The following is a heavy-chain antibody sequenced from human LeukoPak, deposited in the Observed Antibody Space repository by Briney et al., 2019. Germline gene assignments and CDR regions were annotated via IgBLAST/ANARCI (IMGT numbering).Heavy chain of an antibody. CDR2: INPDGRET. Sequence: GGSLRLSCAASGFTVSSNYMSWVRQAPGKGLEWVAHINPDGRETYYVDSVKGRFTISRDNAQNSMYLQVNSLRVEDTAVYYCTSWGDTTAEYFQRWGQGTLVTVSS. CDR3: TSWGDTTAEYFQR. J-gene: IGHJ1*01. D-gene: IGHD2-21*02. CDR1: GFTVSSNY. V-gene: IGHV3-7*01.